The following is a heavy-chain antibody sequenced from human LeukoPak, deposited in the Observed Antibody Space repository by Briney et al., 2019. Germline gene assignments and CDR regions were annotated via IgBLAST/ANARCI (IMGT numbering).Heavy chain of an antibody. V-gene: IGHV1-2*02. CDR1: GYTFTGYY. CDR2: INRNNGKT. J-gene: IGHJ4*02. D-gene: IGHD3-16*01. CDR3: TRDLGVTSKDPFEY. Sequence: GASVTVSCKASGYTFTGYYMHWVRQAPGQGLEWLGWINRNNGKTKYGQKFQGRITMTRDTDTSTYYMEMRSLRSDDTAIYYCTRDLGVTSKDPFEYWGQGTLVTVPS.